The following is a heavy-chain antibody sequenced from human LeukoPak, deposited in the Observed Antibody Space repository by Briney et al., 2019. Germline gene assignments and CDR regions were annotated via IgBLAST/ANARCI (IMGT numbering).Heavy chain of an antibody. CDR1: GDSVFSNSAG. V-gene: IGHV6-1*01. CDR2: TYYRSKWSN. D-gene: IGHD3-16*01. Sequence: SETLSLTCAISGDSVFSNSAGWNWIRQSPSRGLEWLGRTYYRSKWSNDYPVSVKSRIIVNPDTSKNQFSLHLNSVTPEDTAVYYCARDMGGDYFDYWGQGTLVTVSS. CDR3: ARDMGGDYFDY. J-gene: IGHJ4*02.